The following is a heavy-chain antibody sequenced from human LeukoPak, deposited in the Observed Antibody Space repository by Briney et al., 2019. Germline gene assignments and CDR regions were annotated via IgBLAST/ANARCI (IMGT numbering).Heavy chain of an antibody. CDR3: ARDGYTYGDNWFDP. V-gene: IGHV1-2*02. D-gene: IGHD5-18*01. CDR1: GYTFTCYY. CDR2: INPNSGGT. Sequence: GASVKVSCKASGYTFTCYYMHWVRQAPGQGLEWMGWINPNSGGTSYAQKFQGRVTMTRDTSISTAYMELTRLTSDDTAVYYCARDGYTYGDNWFDPWGQGTLVTVSS. J-gene: IGHJ5*02.